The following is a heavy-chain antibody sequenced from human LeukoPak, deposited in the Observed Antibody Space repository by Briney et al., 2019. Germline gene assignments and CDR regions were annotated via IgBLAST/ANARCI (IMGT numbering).Heavy chain of an antibody. D-gene: IGHD2-2*01. Sequence: ASVKVSCKASGGSFSSYGISWVRQAPGQGLEWMGGIIPIFGTAKYAQKFQGRVTIIADESTSTAYMELSSLRSDDTAVYYCARSDQFPYYMDVWGKGPRSPSP. CDR2: IIPIFGTA. CDR1: GGSFSSYG. CDR3: ARSDQFPYYMDV. J-gene: IGHJ6*03. V-gene: IGHV1-69*13.